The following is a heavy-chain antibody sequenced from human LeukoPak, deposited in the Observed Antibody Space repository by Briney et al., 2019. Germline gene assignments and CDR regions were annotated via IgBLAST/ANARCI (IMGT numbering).Heavy chain of an antibody. D-gene: IGHD5-24*01. J-gene: IGHJ4*02. CDR1: GYTFTGYY. V-gene: IGHV1-2*06. CDR3: ARDEKGGYNDR. Sequence: ASVKVSCKASGYTFTGYYMHWVRQAPGQGLEWMGRINPNSGGTNYAQKFQGRVTMTRDTSTSTAYMELSRLRSDDTAVYYCARDEKGGYNDRWGQGTLVTVSS. CDR2: INPNSGGT.